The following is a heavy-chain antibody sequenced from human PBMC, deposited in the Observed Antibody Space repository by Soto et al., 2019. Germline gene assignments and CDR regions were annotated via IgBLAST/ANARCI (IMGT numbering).Heavy chain of an antibody. J-gene: IGHJ6*02. CDR2: IYPGDSDT. Sequence: PGESLKISCKGSGYSFARYWIGWVRQMPGKGLEWMGIIYPGDSDTRYSPSFQGQVTISADKSISTAYLQWSNLKASDTAMYYCERIEGYCGSRRCPLYGMDVWGQGTTVTVSS. V-gene: IGHV5-51*01. D-gene: IGHD2-2*01. CDR3: ERIEGYCGSRRCPLYGMDV. CDR1: GYSFARYW.